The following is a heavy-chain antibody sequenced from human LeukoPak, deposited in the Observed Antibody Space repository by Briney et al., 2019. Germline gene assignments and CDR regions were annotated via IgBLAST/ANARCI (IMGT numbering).Heavy chain of an antibody. CDR1: GGSISSSSYY. V-gene: IGHV4-39*01. Sequence: SETLSLTCTVSGGSISSSSYYWGWIRQPPGKGLEWIGSIYYSGTTYYNPSLNSRVTISVDTSKNQFSLKLSSVTAADTAVYYCAREGWELLSWFDPWGQGTLVTVSS. D-gene: IGHD1-26*01. CDR2: IYYSGTT. J-gene: IGHJ5*02. CDR3: AREGWELLSWFDP.